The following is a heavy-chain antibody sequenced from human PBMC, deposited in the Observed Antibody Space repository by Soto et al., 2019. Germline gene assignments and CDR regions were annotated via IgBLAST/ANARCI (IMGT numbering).Heavy chain of an antibody. J-gene: IGHJ5*02. Sequence: QVQLVQSGAEVKKPGASVKVSCKASGYTFTSYDINWVRQATGQGLEWMGWMNPNSGNKGDAQKYQGRVTMTRNTSISRGYMERRRLRSEDTAVYSCARSGQVGNWFDPWGQGTLVTVSS. CDR1: GYTFTSYD. V-gene: IGHV1-8*01. CDR3: ARSGQVGNWFDP. CDR2: MNPNSGNK. D-gene: IGHD3-3*01.